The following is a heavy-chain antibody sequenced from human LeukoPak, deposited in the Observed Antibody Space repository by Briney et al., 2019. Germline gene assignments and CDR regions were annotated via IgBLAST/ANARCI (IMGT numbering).Heavy chain of an antibody. CDR3: ARGWNTMIVVVISSYYYGMDV. Sequence: ASVKVSCKASGYTFTGYYMHWVRQAPVQGLEWIGRINPNSGGTNYAQKFQGRVTMTRDTSIGTAYMELGRLRSDDTAVYYCARGWNTMIVVVISSYYYGMDVWGQGTTVTVSS. V-gene: IGHV1-2*06. CDR1: GYTFTGYY. J-gene: IGHJ6*02. D-gene: IGHD3-22*01. CDR2: INPNSGGT.